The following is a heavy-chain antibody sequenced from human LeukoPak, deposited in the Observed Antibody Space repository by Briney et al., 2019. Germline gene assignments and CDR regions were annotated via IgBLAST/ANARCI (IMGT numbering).Heavy chain of an antibody. Sequence: KPSETLSLTCTVSGGSVSSGSYYWSWIRQPPGKGLEWIGYIYYSGSTNYNPSLKSRVTISVDTSKNQFSLKLSSVTAADTAVYYCARESLYYYDSSGYYRAFDIWGQGTKVTVSS. J-gene: IGHJ3*02. CDR3: ARESLYYYDSSGYYRAFDI. D-gene: IGHD3-22*01. CDR1: GGSVSSGSYY. CDR2: IYYSGST. V-gene: IGHV4-61*01.